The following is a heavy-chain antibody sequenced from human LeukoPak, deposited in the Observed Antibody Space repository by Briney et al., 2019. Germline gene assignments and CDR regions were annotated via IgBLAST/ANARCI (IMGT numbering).Heavy chain of an antibody. D-gene: IGHD3-10*01. CDR1: GYSFTSYC. CDR3: ARRSLYYYGPTDY. V-gene: IGHV5-51*01. Sequence: GESLKISCKGSGYSFTSYCIGWVRQMPGKGLEWMGIIYPGDSDTRYSPSFQGQVTISADKSISTAYLQWSSLKASDTAMYYCARRSLYYYGPTDYWGQGTLVTVSS. CDR2: IYPGDSDT. J-gene: IGHJ4*02.